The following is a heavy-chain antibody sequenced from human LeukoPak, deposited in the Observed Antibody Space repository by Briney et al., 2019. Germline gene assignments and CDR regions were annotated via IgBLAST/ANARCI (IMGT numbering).Heavy chain of an antibody. CDR2: ISAYNGNT. CDR3: ARVVPAAKGAGYYYMDV. CDR1: GYTFTSYG. D-gene: IGHD2-2*01. V-gene: IGHV1-18*01. J-gene: IGHJ6*03. Sequence: GASVKVSCKASGYTFTSYGISWVRQAPGQGLEWMGWISAYNGNTNYAQKLQGRVTMTTDTSTSTAYMELRSLRSDDTAVYYCARVVPAAKGAGYYYMDVWGKGTTVTVSS.